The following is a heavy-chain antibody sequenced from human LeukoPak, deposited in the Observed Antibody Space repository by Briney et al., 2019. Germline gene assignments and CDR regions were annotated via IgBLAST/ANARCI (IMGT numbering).Heavy chain of an antibody. CDR3: AREQRGGLGGSLAGLFASYYTYCSMDV. D-gene: IGHD1-26*01. V-gene: IGHV1-46*01. CDR1: GYTFTMYY. J-gene: IGHJ6*03. CDR2: INPSDGAT. Sequence: ASVKVSCKASGYTFTMYYIHWVRQAPGQGLEWMGMINPSDGATTYAQRFQGRVIMTRDMSTTTGYMDLRSLSSEDSAVYFCAREQRGGLGGSLAGLFASYYTYCSMDVWGRGTTVTVSS.